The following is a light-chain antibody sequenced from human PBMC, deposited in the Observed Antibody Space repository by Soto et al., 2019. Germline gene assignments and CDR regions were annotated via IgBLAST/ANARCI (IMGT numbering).Light chain of an antibody. V-gene: IGLV1-44*01. Sequence: SVLTQPRSVSGNPGQRVTISCSGSSSNIGSGTVNWYQQLPGTAPKLLIYNNNQWPSGVPDRFSGSKSGTSGSLAISGLQSEDEADYYCASWDDSLNGLYVFGTGTKSPS. CDR3: ASWDDSLNGLYV. CDR2: NNN. J-gene: IGLJ1*01. CDR1: SSNIGSGT.